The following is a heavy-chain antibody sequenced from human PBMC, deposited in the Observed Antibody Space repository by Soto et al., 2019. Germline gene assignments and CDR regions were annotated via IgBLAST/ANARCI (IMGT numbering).Heavy chain of an antibody. CDR1: GGTFSSYA. J-gene: IGHJ6*02. V-gene: IGHV1-69*13. CDR2: IIPIFGTA. Sequence: SVKVSCKASGGTFSSYAISWVRQAPGQGLEWMGGIIPIFGTANYAQKFQGRVTITADESTSTAYMELSSLRSEDTAVYYCARDQGSRFLESYYYYGMDVRGQGTTVTVSS. CDR3: ARDQGSRFLESYYYYGMDV. D-gene: IGHD3-3*01.